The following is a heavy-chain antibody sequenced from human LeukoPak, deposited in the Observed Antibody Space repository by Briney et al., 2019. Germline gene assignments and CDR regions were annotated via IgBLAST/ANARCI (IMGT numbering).Heavy chain of an antibody. CDR2: INPNSGGT. Sequence: GASVRVSCKASGYTFTGYYMHWGRQAPGQGLEWMGRINPNSGGTNYAQKFQGRVTMTRDTSISTAYMELSRLRSDDTAVYYCARDAGALLYGAYFDYWGQGTLVTVSS. J-gene: IGHJ4*02. D-gene: IGHD4-17*01. CDR3: ARDAGALLYGAYFDY. V-gene: IGHV1-2*06. CDR1: GYTFTGYY.